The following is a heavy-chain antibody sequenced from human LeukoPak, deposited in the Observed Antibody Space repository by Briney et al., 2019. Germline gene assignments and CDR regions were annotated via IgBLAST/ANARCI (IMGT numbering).Heavy chain of an antibody. CDR1: GFTLRGHS. J-gene: IGHJ3*02. D-gene: IGHD3-9*01. CDR2: ISSSSSTI. CDR3: ARGSHNDVLRYFDWLPPAIDAFDI. Sequence: GGSLRLSCAATGFTLRGHSMNWVRQAPGKGLEWVSYISSSSSTIYYADSVKGRFTISRDNSKNTLYLQMNSLRAEDTAVYYCARGSHNDVLRYFDWLPPAIDAFDIWGQGTMVTVSS. V-gene: IGHV3-48*01.